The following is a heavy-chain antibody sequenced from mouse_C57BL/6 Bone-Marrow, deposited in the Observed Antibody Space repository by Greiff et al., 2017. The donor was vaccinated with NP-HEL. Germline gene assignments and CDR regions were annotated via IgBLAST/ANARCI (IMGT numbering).Heavy chain of an antibody. CDR3: ARDSSGYDGFAY. CDR2: IYPGSGST. V-gene: IGHV1-55*01. J-gene: IGHJ3*01. Sequence: QVQLKQPGAELVKPGASVKMSCKASGYTFTSYWITWVKQRPGQGLEWIGDIYPGSGSTNYNEKFKSKATLTVDTSSSTAYMQLSSLTSEDSAVYYCARDSSGYDGFAYWGQGTLVTVSA. D-gene: IGHD3-2*02. CDR1: GYTFTSYW.